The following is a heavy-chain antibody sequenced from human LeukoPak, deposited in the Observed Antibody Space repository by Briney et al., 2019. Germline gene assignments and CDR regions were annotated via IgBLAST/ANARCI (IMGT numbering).Heavy chain of an antibody. Sequence: QSGGSLRLSCAASGFTFGNYAMTWVRQAPGKGLEWVSTIRGSGVGTYYADSVKGRLTISRDNSKNTLYLQMNSLRAEDTAVYYCARDVDYYDILTGYYQHFGMDVWGQGTTVTVSS. D-gene: IGHD3-9*01. CDR1: GFTFGNYA. CDR2: IRGSGVGT. CDR3: ARDVDYYDILTGYYQHFGMDV. J-gene: IGHJ6*02. V-gene: IGHV3-23*01.